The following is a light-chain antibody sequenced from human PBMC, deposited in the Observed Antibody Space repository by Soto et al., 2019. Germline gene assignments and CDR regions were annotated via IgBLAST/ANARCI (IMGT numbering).Light chain of an antibody. CDR3: QQYCNWPPGA. CDR1: QSVSSN. J-gene: IGKJ2*01. Sequence: EIVMTQSPATLSVSPGERATLSCRASQSVSSNLAWYQQKPGQAPRLLIYGASTRATGIPARFSGSGSGTEFTLGISSLQSEDFAVYYCQQYCNWPPGAFGQGTKLEIK. V-gene: IGKV3-15*01. CDR2: GAS.